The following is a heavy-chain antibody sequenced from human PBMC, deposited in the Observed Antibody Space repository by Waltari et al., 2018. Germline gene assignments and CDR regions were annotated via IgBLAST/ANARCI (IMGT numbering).Heavy chain of an antibody. CDR1: GYSISSGYY. V-gene: IGHV4-38-2*01. Sequence: QVQLQESGPGLVKPSETLSLTCAVSGYSISSGYYWGWIRQPPGKGLEWIGSIYHSRSTYYNPSLKSRVTISVDTSKNQFSLKLSSVTAADTAVYYCASSEMAAGRFDYWGQGTLVTVSS. CDR3: ASSEMAAGRFDY. CDR2: IYHSRST. D-gene: IGHD6-19*01. J-gene: IGHJ4*02.